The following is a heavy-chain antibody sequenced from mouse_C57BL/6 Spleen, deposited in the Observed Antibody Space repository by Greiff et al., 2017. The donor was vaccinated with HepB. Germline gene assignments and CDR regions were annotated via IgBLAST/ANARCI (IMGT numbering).Heavy chain of an antibody. D-gene: IGHD1-1*01. V-gene: IGHV1-69*01. CDR3: ARGITTVHWYFDV. Sequence: QVQLQQPGAELVMPGASVKLSCKASGYTFTSYWMHWVKQRPGQGLEWIGEIDPSDSYTNYNQKFKGKSTLTVDKSSSTAYMQLSSLTSEDSAVYYCARGITTVHWYFDVWGTGTTVTVSS. CDR2: IDPSDSYT. CDR1: GYTFTSYW. J-gene: IGHJ1*03.